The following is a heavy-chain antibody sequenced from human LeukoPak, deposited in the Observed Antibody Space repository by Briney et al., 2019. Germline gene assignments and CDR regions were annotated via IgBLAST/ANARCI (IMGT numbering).Heavy chain of an antibody. Sequence: SETLSLTCTVSGGSISSSNYYWGWIRQPPGKGLEWIGSIYYSGSTYYNPSPKSRVTISADTSKNQFSLELSSVTAADTAVYYCARVSGSSRNDYWGPGAPVTVSS. J-gene: IGHJ4*02. CDR2: IYYSGST. CDR1: GGSISSSNYY. CDR3: ARVSGSSRNDY. D-gene: IGHD1-26*01. V-gene: IGHV4-39*01.